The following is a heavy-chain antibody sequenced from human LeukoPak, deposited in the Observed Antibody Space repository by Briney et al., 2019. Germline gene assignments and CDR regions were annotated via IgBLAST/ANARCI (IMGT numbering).Heavy chain of an antibody. CDR3: ASDETLNDLLDS. Sequence: GGSLRLSCGASGFIFSDSAFHWVRQAPGKGLEWVALVSYDGANTDYSDSVKGRFTISRDNSKKMVFLQMTSLTPEDSAMYFCASDETLNDLLDSWGQGTLVTVSS. CDR1: GFIFSDSA. V-gene: IGHV3-30-3*01. J-gene: IGHJ4*02. D-gene: IGHD1-1*01. CDR2: VSYDGANT.